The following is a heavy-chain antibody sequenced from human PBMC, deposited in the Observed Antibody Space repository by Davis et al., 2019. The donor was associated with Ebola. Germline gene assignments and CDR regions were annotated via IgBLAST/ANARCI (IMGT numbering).Heavy chain of an antibody. J-gene: IGHJ3*02. CDR1: VITFSSYA. Sequence: GESLKISCADSVITFSSYAMIWVRQAPGKGLEWVSAISPSAGSTFYGDSVNGRFTISRDNSRSTLYLQMNTLRADDTAVYYCVKDLGTSGIFEIWGQGTVVTVSS. D-gene: IGHD1-7*01. CDR3: VKDLGTSGIFEI. V-gene: IGHV3-23*01. CDR2: ISPSAGST.